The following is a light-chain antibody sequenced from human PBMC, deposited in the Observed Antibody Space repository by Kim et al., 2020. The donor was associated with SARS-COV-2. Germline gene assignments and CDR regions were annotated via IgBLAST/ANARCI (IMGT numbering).Light chain of an antibody. J-gene: IGLJ1*01. CDR2: YDS. V-gene: IGLV3-21*04. CDR1: NIGSKC. Sequence: PGKTARITCGGNNIGSKCVHWYQQKPGQAPGLVIYYDSDRHSGIPARFSGSNSGNTATLTISRVEAGDEADYYCQVWDSSSDLFYVFGTGTKVTVL. CDR3: QVWDSSSDLFYV.